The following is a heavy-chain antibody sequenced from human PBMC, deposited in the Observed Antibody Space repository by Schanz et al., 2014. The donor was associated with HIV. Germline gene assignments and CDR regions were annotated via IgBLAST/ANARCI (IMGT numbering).Heavy chain of an antibody. V-gene: IGHV1-69*06. J-gene: IGHJ4*02. Sequence: QVQLVQSGAEVKKPGSSVTVSCKASGGTFSSSAISWVRQAPGQGLEWMGGLIPIFDTTNYAQKFQGRVTITADKSTSTVYMDLSSLRSEDTAVYYCARTYTGDWSTGADWGQGTLVTVSS. D-gene: IGHD2-21*02. CDR2: LIPIFDTT. CDR3: ARTYTGDWSTGAD. CDR1: GGTFSSSA.